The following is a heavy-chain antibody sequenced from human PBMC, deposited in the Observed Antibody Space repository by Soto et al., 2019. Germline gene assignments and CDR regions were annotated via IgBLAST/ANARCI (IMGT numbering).Heavy chain of an antibody. D-gene: IGHD3-3*01. J-gene: IGHJ5*02. CDR2: IKQDGSEK. CDR3: SSQYYDFWSGLNWFDP. CDR1: GFTISSYW. V-gene: IGHV3-7*01. Sequence: GPMRLSCAASGFTISSYWMSWVRKAQGKGLEWVANIKQDGSEKYFVDSVKCRFTISRDNAKNSLYLQMNSLRAEDTAVFYFSSQYYDFWSGLNWFDPWGQGSLVTVSS.